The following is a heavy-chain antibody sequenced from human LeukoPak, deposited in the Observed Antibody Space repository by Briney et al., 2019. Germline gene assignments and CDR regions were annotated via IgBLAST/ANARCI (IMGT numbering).Heavy chain of an antibody. Sequence: PGGSLRLSCAASGFTFSSYGMHWVRHAPGKGLEWVAVISYDGSNKYYADSVKGRFTISRDNSKNTLYLQMNSLRAEDTAVYYCAKDIVGSSWYFSRYYYGMDVWGQGTTVTVSS. CDR2: ISYDGSNK. J-gene: IGHJ6*02. D-gene: IGHD6-13*01. CDR3: AKDIVGSSWYFSRYYYGMDV. CDR1: GFTFSSYG. V-gene: IGHV3-30*18.